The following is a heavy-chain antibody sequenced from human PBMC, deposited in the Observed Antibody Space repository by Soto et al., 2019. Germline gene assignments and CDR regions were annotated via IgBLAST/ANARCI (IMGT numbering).Heavy chain of an antibody. CDR3: ARPTYNSGSPFDY. CDR2: IYYSGST. J-gene: IGHJ4*02. D-gene: IGHD1-20*01. Sequence: SETLSFTSTVSGGYISSYCWSWIRQPPGKGLEWIGYIYYSGSTNYNPSLKSRVTISVDTSKNQFSLKLSSVTAADTAVYYCARPTYNSGSPFDYWGQGTLVTVSS. V-gene: IGHV4-59*01. CDR1: GGYISSYC.